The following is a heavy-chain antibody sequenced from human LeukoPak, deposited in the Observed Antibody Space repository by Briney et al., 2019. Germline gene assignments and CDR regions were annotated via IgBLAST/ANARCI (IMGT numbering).Heavy chain of an antibody. J-gene: IGHJ6*02. D-gene: IGHD2-2*01. CDR2: IYYSGST. CDR3: ARGLYGVVPAAMLGVRYYYYYYGMDV. V-gene: IGHV4-39*07. Sequence: PSETLSLTCTVYGGSISSSSYYWGWIRQPPGKGLEWIGSIYYSGSTYYNPSLKSRVTISVDTSKNQFSMTLSSVTAADTAVYYCARGLYGVVPAAMLGVRYYYYYYGMDVWGQGTTVTVSS. CDR1: GGSISSSSYY.